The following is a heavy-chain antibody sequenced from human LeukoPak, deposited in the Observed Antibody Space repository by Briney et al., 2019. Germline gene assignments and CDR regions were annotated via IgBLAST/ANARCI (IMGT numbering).Heavy chain of an antibody. CDR2: IAVGTGNT. D-gene: IGHD5-18*01. J-gene: IGHJ6*02. V-gene: IGHV1-58*01. CDR3: AADGYSYGGGAYYYFGIDV. CDR1: GFTFTNSA. Sequence: RASVKVSCKASGFTFTNSAVQWVRQARGQRLERIGWIAVGTGNTNYAQKFQERVTITRDMSTSTAYMELSSLRSGDTAVYYCAADGYSYGGGAYYYFGIDVWGQGTTVTVSS.